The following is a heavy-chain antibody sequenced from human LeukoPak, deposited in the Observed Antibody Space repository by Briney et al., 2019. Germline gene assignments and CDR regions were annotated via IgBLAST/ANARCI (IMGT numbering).Heavy chain of an antibody. D-gene: IGHD6-13*01. CDR3: ARGNGDPGIATPNYYYYYMDV. J-gene: IGHJ6*03. V-gene: IGHV4-34*01. CDR1: GGSFSGYY. CDR2: INHSGST. Sequence: PSETLSLTCAVYGGSFSGYYWSWIRQPPGKGLEWIGEINHSGSTNYNPSLKSRVTISVDTSKNQFSLKLSSVTAADTAVYYCARGNGDPGIATPNYYYYYMDVWGKGTTVTVSS.